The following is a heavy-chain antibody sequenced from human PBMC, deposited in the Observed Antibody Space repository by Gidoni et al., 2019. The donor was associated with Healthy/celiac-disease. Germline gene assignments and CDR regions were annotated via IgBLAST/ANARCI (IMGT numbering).Heavy chain of an antibody. CDR2: IYPGDSDT. J-gene: IGHJ6*02. V-gene: IGHV5-51*01. D-gene: IGHD6-13*01. CDR3: ARSSSGLGYYYGMDV. Sequence: EVQLVQSGAEVKKPGESLKISCKGSGYSFTSYWIGLVRQMPGKGLEWMGIIYPGDSDTRYSPSFQGQVTISADKSISTAYLQWSSLKASDTAMYYCARSSSGLGYYYGMDVWGQGTTVTVSS. CDR1: GYSFTSYW.